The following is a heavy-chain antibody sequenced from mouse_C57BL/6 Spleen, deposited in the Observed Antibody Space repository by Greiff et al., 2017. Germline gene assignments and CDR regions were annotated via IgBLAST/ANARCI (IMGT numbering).Heavy chain of an antibody. CDR3: ARVDYGSSSFAY. J-gene: IGHJ3*01. V-gene: IGHV1-22*01. CDR2: INPNNGGT. D-gene: IGHD1-1*01. CDR1: GYTFTDYN. Sequence: EVQLQQSGPELVKPGASVKMSCKASGYTFTDYNMHWVKQSHGKSLEWIGYINPNNGGTSYNQKFKGKATLTVNKSSSTAYMELRSLTSEDSAVYYCARVDYGSSSFAYWGQGTLVTVSA.